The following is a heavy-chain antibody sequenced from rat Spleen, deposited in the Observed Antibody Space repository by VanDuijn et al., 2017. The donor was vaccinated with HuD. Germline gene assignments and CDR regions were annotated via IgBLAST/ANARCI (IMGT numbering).Heavy chain of an antibody. V-gene: IGHV5-22*01. CDR3: ARGLGYYDGSYYYVMDA. Sequence: EVQLVESGGGLVQPGRSLKLSCAASGFTFSDYYMAWVRQAPKKGLEWVASISYEGSSTYYGDSVKGRFTISRDNAKSTLYLQMNSLRSEDTATYYCARGLGYYDGSYYYVMDAWGQGASVTVSS. J-gene: IGHJ4*01. CDR2: ISYEGSST. CDR1: GFTFSDYY. D-gene: IGHD1-12*02.